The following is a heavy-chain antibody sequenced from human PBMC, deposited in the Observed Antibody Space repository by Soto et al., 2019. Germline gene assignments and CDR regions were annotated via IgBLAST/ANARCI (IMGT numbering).Heavy chain of an antibody. Sequence: GGSLRLSCAASGFTFSSYAMHWVRQAPGKGLEWVAVISYDGSNKYYADSVKGRFTISRDNSKNTLYLQMNSLRAEDTAVYYCARTGSGGNSRYYYYGMDVWGQGTTVTVSS. CDR1: GFTFSSYA. D-gene: IGHD2-21*02. CDR3: ARTGSGGNSRYYYYGMDV. V-gene: IGHV3-30-3*01. J-gene: IGHJ6*02. CDR2: ISYDGSNK.